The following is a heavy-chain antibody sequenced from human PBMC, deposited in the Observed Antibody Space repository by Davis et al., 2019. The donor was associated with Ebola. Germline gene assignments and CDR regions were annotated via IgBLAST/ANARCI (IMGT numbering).Heavy chain of an antibody. CDR3: ARARTAYYYYGMDV. CDR1: GGSFSGYY. CDR2: ITHSGST. Sequence: SETLSLTCAVYGGSFSGYYWRWIRQPPGKGLEWIGEITHSGSTNYNPSLKSRVTISVDTTKNQFSLKLSSVTAADTAVYYCARARTAYYYYGMDVWGQGTTVTVSS. D-gene: IGHD1-14*01. V-gene: IGHV4-34*01. J-gene: IGHJ6*02.